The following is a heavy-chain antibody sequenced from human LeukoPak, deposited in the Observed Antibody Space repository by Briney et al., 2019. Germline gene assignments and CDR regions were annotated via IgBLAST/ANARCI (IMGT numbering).Heavy chain of an antibody. Sequence: SGPTLVNPTQTLTLTCTFSGFSLSTYGVSVGWIRQPPGKALEWLALAYWDDDDRYSPSLLTRLTITKDTSKNQVVLTMTNMDPVDTATYYCAHRRMRSGYHWGFDYWGQGTLVTVSS. V-gene: IGHV2-5*02. D-gene: IGHD5-12*01. J-gene: IGHJ4*02. CDR3: AHRRMRSGYHWGFDY. CDR2: AYWDDDD. CDR1: GFSLSTYGVS.